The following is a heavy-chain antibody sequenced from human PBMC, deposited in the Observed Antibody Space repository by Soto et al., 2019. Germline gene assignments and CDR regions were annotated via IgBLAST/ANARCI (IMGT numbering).Heavy chain of an antibody. J-gene: IGHJ6*02. V-gene: IGHV4-4*01. CDR2: IYHSGST. CDR3: ARDRIAAASSPRYGMDV. D-gene: IGHD6-13*01. Sequence: SETLSLTCAVSGGSISSSNWWSLVRQPPGKGLEWIGEIYHSGSTNYNPSLKSRVTISVDKSKNQFSLKLSSVTAADTAVYCCARDRIAAASSPRYGMDVWGQGTTVTVSS. CDR1: GGSISSSNW.